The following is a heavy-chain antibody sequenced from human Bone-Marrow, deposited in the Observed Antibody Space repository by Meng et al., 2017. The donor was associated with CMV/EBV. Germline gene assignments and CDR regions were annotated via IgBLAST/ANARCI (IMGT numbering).Heavy chain of an antibody. CDR1: GFTFSDYY. V-gene: IGHV3-11*04. Sequence: GESLKISCAASGFTFSDYYMSWIRQAPGKGLEWVSYISRSGSTIYYADSVKGRFTISRDNSNNTLYLQMSSLRAEDTAVYYCAKGLRGRINWPYYFDYWGQGTLVTVSS. J-gene: IGHJ4*02. D-gene: IGHD1-1*01. CDR2: ISRSGSTI. CDR3: AKGLRGRINWPYYFDY.